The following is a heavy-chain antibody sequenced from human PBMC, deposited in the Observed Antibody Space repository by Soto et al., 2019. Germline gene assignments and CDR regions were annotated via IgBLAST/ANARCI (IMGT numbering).Heavy chain of an antibody. J-gene: IGHJ5*02. CDR3: ARETYGDYVGYFDP. CDR2: FSYSGSA. D-gene: IGHD4-17*01. V-gene: IGHV4-39*07. Sequence: SESLSLTCIVSGGSFGSGSCYWGWIRQPPDKALAGIGSFSYSGSAYYSPSLNSRVIISVDTSKNQFSLKVRSVTAADTVVYYCARETYGDYVGYFDPWGQG. CDR1: GGSFGSGSCY.